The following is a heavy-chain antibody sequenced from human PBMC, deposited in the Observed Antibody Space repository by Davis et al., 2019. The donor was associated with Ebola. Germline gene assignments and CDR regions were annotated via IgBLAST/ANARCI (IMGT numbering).Heavy chain of an antibody. CDR2: ISSSSSTI. CDR3: AVGQWLVEEY. CDR1: GFTFSSYS. Sequence: GESLKISCAASGFTFSSYSMNWVRQAPGKGLEWVSYISSSSSTIYYADSVKGRFTISRDNAKNSLYLQMNSLRDEDTAVYYCAVGQWLVEEYWGQGTLVTVSS. D-gene: IGHD6-19*01. J-gene: IGHJ4*02. V-gene: IGHV3-48*02.